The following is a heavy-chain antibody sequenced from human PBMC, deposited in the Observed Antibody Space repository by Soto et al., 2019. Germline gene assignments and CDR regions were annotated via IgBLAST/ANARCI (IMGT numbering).Heavy chain of an antibody. CDR1: GGSISSSNW. J-gene: IGHJ4*02. D-gene: IGHD3-22*01. CDR2: IYHSGST. V-gene: IGHV4-4*02. Sequence: SETLSLTCAVSGGSISSSNWWSWVRQPPGKGLEWIGEIYHSGSTNYNPSLKSRVTISVDKSKNQFSLKLSSVTAADTAVYYCARANTVPTYYYDSSGYYRHFDYWGQGTLVTVSS. CDR3: ARANTVPTYYYDSSGYYRHFDY.